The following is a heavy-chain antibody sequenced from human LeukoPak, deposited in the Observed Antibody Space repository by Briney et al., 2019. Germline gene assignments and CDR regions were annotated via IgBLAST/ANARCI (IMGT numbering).Heavy chain of an antibody. J-gene: IGHJ3*02. V-gene: IGHV3-20*04. CDR1: GFTFDDYG. Sequence: TGGSLRLSCAAFGFTFDDYGMRGVRQATGKGLEWVSGINWNGGSTGYADSVKGRFTISRDNAKNSLYLQMNSLRAEDTALYYCARVTLVGAFDIWGQGTMVTVSS. D-gene: IGHD1-26*01. CDR2: INWNGGST. CDR3: ARVTLVGAFDI.